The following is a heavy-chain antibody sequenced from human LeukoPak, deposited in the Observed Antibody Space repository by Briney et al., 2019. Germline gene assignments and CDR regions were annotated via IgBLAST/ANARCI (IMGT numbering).Heavy chain of an antibody. V-gene: IGHV1-46*01. CDR3: ARVGVGGRYYFDY. J-gene: IGHJ4*02. CDR2: IIPSGGST. CDR1: GYSLTIYY. Sequence: GASVNVSCKASGYSLTIYYMHWVRQAPGQGLEWMGIIIPSGGSTNYAQKFQGRVTMTRDTSTSTVYMELSSLRSEDTAVYYCARVGVGGRYYFDYWGQGTLVTVSS. D-gene: IGHD1-26*01.